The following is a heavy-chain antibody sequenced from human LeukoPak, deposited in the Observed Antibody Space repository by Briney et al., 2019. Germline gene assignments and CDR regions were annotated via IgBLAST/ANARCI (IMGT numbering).Heavy chain of an antibody. CDR3: ASCREQPVIYYYGMDV. CDR2: IYSGGST. CDR1: GFTVSSNY. Sequence: GGSLRLSCAASGFTVSSNYISWVRQAPGKGLEWVSVIYSGGSTYYADSVKGRFTISRDNSKNTLYLQMNSLRAEDTAVYYCASCREQPVIYYYGMDVWGKGTTVTVYS. V-gene: IGHV3-53*01. D-gene: IGHD6-13*01. J-gene: IGHJ6*04.